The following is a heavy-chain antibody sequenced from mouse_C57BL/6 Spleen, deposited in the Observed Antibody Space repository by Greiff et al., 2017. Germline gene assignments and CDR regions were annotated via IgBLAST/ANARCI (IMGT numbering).Heavy chain of an antibody. V-gene: IGHV1-22*01. CDR2: INPNNGGT. D-gene: IGHD1-1*01. Sequence: VQLKESGPELVKPGASVKMSCKASGYTFTDYNMHWVKQSHGKSLEWIGYINPNNGGTSYNQKFKGKATLTVNKSSSTAYMELRSLTSEDSAVYYCARGDYYGSSSPYFDVWGTGTTVTVSS. CDR3: ARGDYYGSSSPYFDV. CDR1: GYTFTDYN. J-gene: IGHJ1*03.